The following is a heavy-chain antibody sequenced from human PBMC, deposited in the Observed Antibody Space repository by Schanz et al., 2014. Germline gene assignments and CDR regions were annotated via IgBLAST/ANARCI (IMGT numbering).Heavy chain of an antibody. CDR2: IVPSTAML. CDR3: ARGAPRMTSNWADP. V-gene: IGHV1-69*04. Sequence: QVHLVQSGSEVKRPGSSVKVSCTTSGDTFSKYAITWVRQAPGQGLEWLGRIVPSTAMLHYAQKLQGRVTISADKFTTTSYLELRNLKSEDTAVYFCARGAPRMTSNWADPWGQGTRVTVSS. J-gene: IGHJ5*02. CDR1: GDTFSKYA. D-gene: IGHD3-16*01.